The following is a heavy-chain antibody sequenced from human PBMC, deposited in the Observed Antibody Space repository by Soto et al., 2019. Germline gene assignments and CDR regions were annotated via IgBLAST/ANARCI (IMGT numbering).Heavy chain of an antibody. CDR2: IIPILGIA. CDR1: GGTFSSYT. D-gene: IGHD2-2*01. Sequence: QVQLVQSGAEVKKPGSSVKVSCKASGGTFSSYTISWVRQAPGQGLEWMGRIIPILGIANYAQKFQGRVTITADTSTSTAYMELSSLRSEDTAVYYCARSVVVVPAAMQDNWFDPWGQGTLVTVSS. V-gene: IGHV1-69*02. J-gene: IGHJ5*02. CDR3: ARSVVVVPAAMQDNWFDP.